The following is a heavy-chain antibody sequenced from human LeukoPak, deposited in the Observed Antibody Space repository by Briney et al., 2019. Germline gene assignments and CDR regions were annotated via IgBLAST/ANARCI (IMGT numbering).Heavy chain of an antibody. D-gene: IGHD6-19*01. V-gene: IGHV4-59*08. CDR3: GKSDTNGWLPDY. J-gene: IGHJ4*02. CDR2: TYYSGST. Sequence: SETLSLTCTVSGGSISGYYWSWIRQPPGKGLEWIGYTYYSGSTNYNPSLQSRVTISVDTAQNHFSLKLSSGAAADKAVDYCGKSDTNGWLPDYWGQGTLVTVSS. CDR1: GGSISGYY.